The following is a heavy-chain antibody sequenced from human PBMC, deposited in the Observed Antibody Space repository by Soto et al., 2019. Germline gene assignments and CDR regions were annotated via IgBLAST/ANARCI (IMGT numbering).Heavy chain of an antibody. Sequence: SETLSLTCTVSGGSISSGGYYWSWIRQHPGKGLEWIGYIYYSGSTYYNPSLKSRVTISVDTSKNQFSLKLSSVTAADTAVYYCARDRRTTVTTFEYYYYMDVWGKGTTVTVSS. D-gene: IGHD4-17*01. CDR3: ARDRRTTVTTFEYYYYMDV. CDR1: GGSISSGGYY. J-gene: IGHJ6*03. V-gene: IGHV4-31*03. CDR2: IYYSGST.